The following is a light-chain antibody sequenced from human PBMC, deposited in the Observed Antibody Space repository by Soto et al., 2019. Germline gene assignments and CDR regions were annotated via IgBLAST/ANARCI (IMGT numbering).Light chain of an antibody. J-gene: IGLJ3*02. CDR1: SSNIGSNY. Sequence: QSVLTHPPSASGTPGQRVTISCSGSSSNIGSNYVYWYQQVPGTAPRLLIYKNSQRPSGVPDRSSGSKSGTAASLAVSGLRSEDEADYYCAAWDNSLSAWVFGGGTQLTVL. V-gene: IGLV1-47*01. CDR3: AAWDNSLSAWV. CDR2: KNS.